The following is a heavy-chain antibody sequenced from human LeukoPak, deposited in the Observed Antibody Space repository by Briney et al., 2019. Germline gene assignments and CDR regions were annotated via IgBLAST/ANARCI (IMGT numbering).Heavy chain of an antibody. CDR2: INPNSGGT. V-gene: IGHV1-2*02. D-gene: IGHD3-10*01. Sequence: GASVKVSCKASGYTFTGYYMHWVRQAPGQGLEWMGWINPNSGGTNYAQKFQGRVTMTRDTSISTAYMELSRLRSDDTAVCYCARDTRSYYWQWFDPWGQGTLVTVSS. CDR3: ARDTRSYYWQWFDP. J-gene: IGHJ5*02. CDR1: GYTFTGYY.